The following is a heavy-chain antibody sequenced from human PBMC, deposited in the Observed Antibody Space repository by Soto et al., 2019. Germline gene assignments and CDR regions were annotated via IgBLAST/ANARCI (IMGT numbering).Heavy chain of an antibody. CDR2: INSDWSST. CDR3: TRDPAPIGWYDY. J-gene: IGHJ4*02. D-gene: IGHD6-19*01. CDR1: GFTFSNFW. V-gene: IGHV3-74*03. Sequence: PGGSLRLSCAASGFTFSNFWMHWVRQAPGKGLVWVSRINSDWSSTMYRDSVKGRFTIFRDNAKNTLFLQMNSLRAEDTAVYYCTRDPAPIGWYDYWGQGTLVTVSS.